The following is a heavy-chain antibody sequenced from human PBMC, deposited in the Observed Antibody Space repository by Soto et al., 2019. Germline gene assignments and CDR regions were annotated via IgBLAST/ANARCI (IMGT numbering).Heavy chain of an antibody. Sequence: GGSLKISCKGSGYSFTSYWISWVRQMPGKGLEWMGRIDPSDSYTNYSPSFQGHVTISADKSISTAYLQWSSLKASDTAMYYCASDYDILTGYYNAAFDIWGQGTMVTVSS. CDR2: IDPSDSYT. D-gene: IGHD3-9*01. J-gene: IGHJ3*02. V-gene: IGHV5-10-1*01. CDR3: ASDYDILTGYYNAAFDI. CDR1: GYSFTSYW.